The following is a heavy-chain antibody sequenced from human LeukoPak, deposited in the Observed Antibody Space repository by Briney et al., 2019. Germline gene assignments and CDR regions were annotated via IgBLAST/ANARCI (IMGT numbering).Heavy chain of an antibody. Sequence: PGGSLRLSCAASGFTFSDYYMSWIRQAPGKGLEWVSVIYSGGSTYYADSVKGRFTISRDNSKNTLYLQMNSLRAEDTAVYYCARKPFLDDWGQGTLVTVSS. CDR1: GFTFSDYY. D-gene: IGHD3-3*02. CDR3: ARKPFLDD. J-gene: IGHJ4*02. V-gene: IGHV3-53*01. CDR2: IYSGGST.